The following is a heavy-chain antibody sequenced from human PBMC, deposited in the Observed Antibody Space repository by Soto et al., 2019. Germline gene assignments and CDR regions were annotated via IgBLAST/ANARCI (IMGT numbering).Heavy chain of an antibody. CDR2: IWYDGSNK. J-gene: IGHJ6*02. CDR3: ARVPYYDFWSGHTGYYGMDV. Sequence: PGGSLRLSCAASGFTFSGYGMHWVRQAPGKGLEWVAVIWYDGSNKYYADSVKGRFTISRDNSKNTLYLQMNSLRAEDTAVYYCARVPYYDFWSGHTGYYGMDVWGQGTTVTISS. D-gene: IGHD3-3*01. V-gene: IGHV3-33*01. CDR1: GFTFSGYG.